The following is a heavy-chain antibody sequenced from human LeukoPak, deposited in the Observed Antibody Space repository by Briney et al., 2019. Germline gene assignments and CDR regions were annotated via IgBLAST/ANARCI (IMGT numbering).Heavy chain of an antibody. CDR3: ASPSSTPGMDV. J-gene: IGHJ6*02. V-gene: IGHV3-30*03. Sequence: GRSLRLSCAASGFTFSSYGTHWVRQAPGKGLEWVAVISYDGSNKYYADSVKGRFTISRDNSKNTLYLQMNSLRAEDTAVYYCASPSSTPGMDVWGQGTTVTVSS. D-gene: IGHD2-2*01. CDR1: GFTFSSYG. CDR2: ISYDGSNK.